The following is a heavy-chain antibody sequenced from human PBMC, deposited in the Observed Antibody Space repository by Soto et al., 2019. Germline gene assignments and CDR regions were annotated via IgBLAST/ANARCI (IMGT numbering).Heavy chain of an antibody. Sequence: ASVKVSCKASGYTFTSYGISWVRQAPGQGLEWMGWISAYNGNTNYAQKLQGRVTMTTDTSTSTAYMELRSLRSDDTAVYYCARDPYYYDSSGYSMYYFDDWGQGTLVTVSS. CDR2: ISAYNGNT. CDR3: ARDPYYYDSSGYSMYYFDD. V-gene: IGHV1-18*01. J-gene: IGHJ4*02. D-gene: IGHD3-22*01. CDR1: GYTFTSYG.